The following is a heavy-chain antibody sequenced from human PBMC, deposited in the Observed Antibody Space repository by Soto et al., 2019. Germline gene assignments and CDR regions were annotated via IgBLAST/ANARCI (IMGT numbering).Heavy chain of an antibody. CDR2: IYYSGST. CDR3: AGRGYSYGAYFDY. J-gene: IGHJ4*02. D-gene: IGHD5-18*01. CDR1: GGSISSSSYY. Sequence: SETLSLTCTVSGGSISSSSYYWGWIRQPPGKGLEWIGSIYYSGSTYYNPSLKSRVTISVDTSKNQFSLKLSSVTAADTAVYYCAGRGYSYGAYFDYWGQGTLVT. V-gene: IGHV4-39*01.